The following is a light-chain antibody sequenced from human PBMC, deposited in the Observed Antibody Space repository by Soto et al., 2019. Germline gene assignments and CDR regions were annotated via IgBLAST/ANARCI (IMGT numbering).Light chain of an antibody. CDR2: EVS. CDR1: SSDVGGYNY. Sequence: QSALTQPPSASGSPGQSVTISCTGTSSDVGGYNYVSWYQHYPGKDPKHMISEVSKRPSEVHDRFSGSKSGNTTYLNVSGRQAKDESDYYCGSLAGKNTLVFGGGIKLTV. CDR3: GSLAGKNTLV. V-gene: IGLV2-8*01. J-gene: IGLJ2*01.